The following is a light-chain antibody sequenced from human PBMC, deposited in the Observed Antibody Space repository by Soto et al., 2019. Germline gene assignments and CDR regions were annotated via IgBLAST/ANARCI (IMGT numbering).Light chain of an antibody. Sequence: EIVMTQAPATLSVSPGERATLSCRASQSVSSDLAWYHQKPGQXHRXXIYGASTRATGIPARFSGSGSGTEFTLTINSLQSEDFAVYYCQQYNNWPRTFGQGTKVDIK. CDR2: GAS. J-gene: IGKJ1*01. CDR3: QQYNNWPRT. V-gene: IGKV3-15*01. CDR1: QSVSSD.